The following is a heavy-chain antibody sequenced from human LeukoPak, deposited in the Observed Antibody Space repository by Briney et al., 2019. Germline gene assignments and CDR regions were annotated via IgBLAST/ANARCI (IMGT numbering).Heavy chain of an antibody. J-gene: IGHJ4*02. D-gene: IGHD3-10*01. Sequence: PGGSLRLSCAASGFTFDDYGMSWVRQAPGKGLEWVSGINWNGGSTGYADSVKGRFTISRDNAKNSLYLQMNSLRAEDTALYYCARLRGSGSYYNGGVDYWGQGTLVTVSS. CDR1: GFTFDDYG. V-gene: IGHV3-20*04. CDR3: ARLRGSGSYYNGGVDY. CDR2: INWNGGST.